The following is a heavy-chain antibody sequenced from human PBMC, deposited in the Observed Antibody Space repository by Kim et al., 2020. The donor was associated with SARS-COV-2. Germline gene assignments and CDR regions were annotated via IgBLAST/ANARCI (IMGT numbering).Heavy chain of an antibody. Sequence: SVKVSCKASGGTFSSYAISWVRQAPGQGLEWMGGIIPIFGTANYAQKFQGRVTITADESTSTAYMELSSLRSEDTAVYYCARGWCSSTSCYRRGMDVWGQGTTVTVSS. V-gene: IGHV1-69*13. J-gene: IGHJ6*02. CDR1: GGTFSSYA. CDR2: IIPIFGTA. D-gene: IGHD2-2*01. CDR3: ARGWCSSTSCYRRGMDV.